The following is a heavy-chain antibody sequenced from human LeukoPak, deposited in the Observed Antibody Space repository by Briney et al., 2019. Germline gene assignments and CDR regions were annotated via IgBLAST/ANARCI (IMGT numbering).Heavy chain of an antibody. J-gene: IGHJ4*02. CDR1: GVTFSSYS. D-gene: IGHD6-19*01. Sequence: GGSLRLSCAASGVTFSSYSMNWVRQAPGKGLEWVSSISSSSSYIYYAASVKGRFIISRDYSQNTLYLQMNSLSAEDTAVYYCAQAESGWKYYFDYWGQGTLVTVSS. CDR2: ISSSSSYI. V-gene: IGHV3-21*04. CDR3: AQAESGWKYYFDY.